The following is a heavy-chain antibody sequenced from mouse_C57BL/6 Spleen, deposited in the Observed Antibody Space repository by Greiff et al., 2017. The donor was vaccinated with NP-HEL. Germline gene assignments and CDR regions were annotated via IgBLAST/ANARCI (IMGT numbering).Heavy chain of an antibody. CDR3: ARRSYGNSPWYFDV. D-gene: IGHD2-1*01. Sequence: EVQVVESGGGLVQPGESLKLSCESNEYEFPSHDMSWVRKTPEKRLELVAAINSDGGSTYYPDTMERRFIISRDNTKKTLYLKMSSLRSEDTALYYCARRSYGNSPWYFDVWGTGTTVTVSS. V-gene: IGHV5-2*01. J-gene: IGHJ1*03. CDR1: EYEFPSHD. CDR2: INSDGGST.